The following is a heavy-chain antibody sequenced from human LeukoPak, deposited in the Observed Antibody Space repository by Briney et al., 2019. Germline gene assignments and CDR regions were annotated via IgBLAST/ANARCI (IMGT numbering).Heavy chain of an antibody. CDR3: ARDHRYYDSSGQDYFDY. D-gene: IGHD3-22*01. CDR1: GGTFSSYA. V-gene: IGHV1-69*04. CDR2: IIPILGIA. Sequence: SVKVSCKASGGTFSSYAISWVRQAPGQGLEWMGRIIPILGIANYAQKIQGRVTITADKSTSTAYMELSSLRSEDTAVYYCARDHRYYDSSGQDYFDYWGQGTLVTVSS. J-gene: IGHJ4*02.